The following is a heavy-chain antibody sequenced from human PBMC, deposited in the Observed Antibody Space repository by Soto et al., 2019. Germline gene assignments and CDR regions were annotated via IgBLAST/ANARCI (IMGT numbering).Heavy chain of an antibody. CDR2: IYSGGSGST. V-gene: IGHV3-66*01. Sequence: EVQLVESGGGLVQPGGSLRLSCAASGFTVSSNYMSWVRQAPGKGLEWVSVIYSGGSGSTYYADSVKGRFTISRDISKYTVYLQMNSLRAGDTAVYYCARDGSSRPTEYWGQGTLVTVCS. J-gene: IGHJ4*02. CDR1: GFTVSSNY. D-gene: IGHD3-10*01. CDR3: ARDGSSRPTEY.